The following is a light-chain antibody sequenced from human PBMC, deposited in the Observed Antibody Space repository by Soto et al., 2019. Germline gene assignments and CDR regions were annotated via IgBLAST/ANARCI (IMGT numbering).Light chain of an antibody. J-gene: IGKJ1*01. Sequence: DIQMTQSHSTLSASVGDRVTITCRARQSINIWFAWYQQKPGKAPKILIRKGSFLESGVPSRISGSGAGTEFPLTISGLQSEYFATSYCQGYRTFGQGTKVDIK. CDR1: QSINIW. V-gene: IGKV1-5*03. CDR3: QGYRT. CDR2: KGS.